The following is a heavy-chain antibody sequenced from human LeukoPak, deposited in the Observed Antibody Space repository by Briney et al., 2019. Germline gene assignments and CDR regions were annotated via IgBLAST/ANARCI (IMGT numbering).Heavy chain of an antibody. V-gene: IGHV3-23*01. CDR3: ARVWYCSGGSCYSNYFDY. CDR1: GFTFSSYA. Sequence: GGSLRLSCAASGFTFSSYAMSWVRQAPGKGLEWVSAISGSGGSTYYADSVKGRFTISRDNSKNTLYLQMNSLRAEDTAVYYCARVWYCSGGSCYSNYFDYWGQGTLVTVSS. CDR2: ISGSGGST. D-gene: IGHD2-15*01. J-gene: IGHJ4*02.